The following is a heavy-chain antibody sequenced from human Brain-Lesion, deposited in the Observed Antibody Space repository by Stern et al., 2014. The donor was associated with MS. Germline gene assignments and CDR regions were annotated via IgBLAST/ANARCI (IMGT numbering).Heavy chain of an antibody. D-gene: IGHD1-26*01. CDR2: IYYSGFT. V-gene: IGHV4-39*01. CDR3: ARHDSVPRPSQLYSARDRGPGYFDY. CDR1: GGSISSSTYY. J-gene: IGHJ4*02. Sequence: VQLEESGPGLVKPSETLSLTCTVSGGSISSSTYYWAWIRQPPGKGLEWIGNIYYSGFTYYNPSLKSRVTISVDMSKNQFSLKLSSVPAADTAIYYCARHDSVPRPSQLYSARDRGPGYFDYWGQGTLVTVSS.